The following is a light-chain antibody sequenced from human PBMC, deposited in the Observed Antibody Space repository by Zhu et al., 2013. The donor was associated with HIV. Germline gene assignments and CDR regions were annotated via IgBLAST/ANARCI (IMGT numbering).Light chain of an antibody. CDR1: QSLSITH. CDR2: GAS. V-gene: IGKV3-20*01. CDR3: HQYVSSRT. J-gene: IGKJ1*01. Sequence: EIVLTQSPDTLSLSPGDRATLSCRASQSLSITHLSWYRQKSGQAPSLVIFGASNRATGVPDRFSVSGSGTDFTLTISRLEPEDFAVYYCHQYVSSRTFGQGTKVEI.